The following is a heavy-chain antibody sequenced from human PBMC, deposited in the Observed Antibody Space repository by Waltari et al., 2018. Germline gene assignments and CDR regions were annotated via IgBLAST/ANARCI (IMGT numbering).Heavy chain of an antibody. D-gene: IGHD5-12*01. V-gene: IGHV4-59*01. CDR2: IYYSGST. Sequence: QVQLQESGPGLVKPSDTLSLTCTVSGGSISSYYWSWIRQPPGKGLEWIGYIYYSGSTNYNPSLKSRVTISVETSKNQFSRKLSSVTAADTAVYYCARSAWGYPFDYWGQGTLVTVSS. CDR3: ARSAWGYPFDY. J-gene: IGHJ4*02. CDR1: GGSISSYY.